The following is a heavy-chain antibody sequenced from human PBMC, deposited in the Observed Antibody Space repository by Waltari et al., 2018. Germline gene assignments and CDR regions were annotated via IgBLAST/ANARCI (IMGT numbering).Heavy chain of an antibody. J-gene: IGHJ6*03. V-gene: IGHV4-34*01. CDR2: IKQSESP. CDR1: GGSFSGYY. Sequence: QVQLQQWGAGLLKPSETLSLTCAVYGGSFSGYYWSWIRQPPGKGLEGIGEIKQSESPNTSPALKSRVNRSVDTSKNQFSLKLSSVTAADTAVYYCARGGLTTVVSRNYYYYMDVWGKGTTVTVSS. CDR3: ARGGLTTVVSRNYYYYMDV. D-gene: IGHD4-17*01.